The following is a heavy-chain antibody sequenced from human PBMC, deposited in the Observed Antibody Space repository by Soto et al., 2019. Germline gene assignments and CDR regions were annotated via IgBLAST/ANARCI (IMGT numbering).Heavy chain of an antibody. CDR2: IYYSGST. Sequence: SETLSLTCTVSGGSISSGDYYWSWIRQPPGKGLEWIGYIYYSGSTYYNPSLKSRVTISVDTSKNQFSLKLSSVTAADTAVYYCARVPIVATIYFDYWGQGTLVTVSS. V-gene: IGHV4-30-4*01. J-gene: IGHJ4*02. CDR1: GGSISSGDYY. D-gene: IGHD5-12*01. CDR3: ARVPIVATIYFDY.